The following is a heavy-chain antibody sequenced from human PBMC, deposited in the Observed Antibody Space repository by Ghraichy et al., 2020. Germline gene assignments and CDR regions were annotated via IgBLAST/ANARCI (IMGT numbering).Heavy chain of an antibody. J-gene: IGHJ4*02. CDR2: ISSSSNTI. CDR3: ARWAHNGGSYTRGSLIDF. D-gene: IGHD1-26*01. V-gene: IGHV3-48*04. CDR1: GFTFSSYS. Sequence: GGSLRLSCAASGFTFSSYSMNWVRQAPGKGLEWISYISSSSNTIYYADSVKGRFTISRDNAKNSLYLQMNSLRAEDAAVYYCARWAHNGGSYTRGSLIDFSGEPCLVTVSS.